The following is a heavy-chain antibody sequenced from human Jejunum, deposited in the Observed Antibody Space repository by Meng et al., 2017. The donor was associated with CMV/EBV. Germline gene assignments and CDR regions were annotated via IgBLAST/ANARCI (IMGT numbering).Heavy chain of an antibody. CDR2: ISAYNCNT. CDR3: ARVEVGITSGDY. CDR1: CYTFTNYG. J-gene: IGHJ4*02. V-gene: IGHV1-18*01. D-gene: IGHD1-26*01. Sequence: QAQLVQSGGEGKKAGALVKVLCKASCYTFTNYGNTWVRTAPGKGLEWMGWISAYNCNTNYAQTLQGRVTMTTDTSTSTAYMELGSLRSDDTAVYYCARVEVGITSGDYWGQGTLVTVSS.